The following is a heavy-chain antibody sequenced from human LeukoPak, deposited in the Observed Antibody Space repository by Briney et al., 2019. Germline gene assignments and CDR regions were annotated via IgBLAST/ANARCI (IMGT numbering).Heavy chain of an antibody. CDR3: AKMKGHPLPKYYMDV. J-gene: IGHJ6*01. CDR2: IGSSGSST. Sequence: GGSLRLSCAASGFNFGTYAMTWVRQAPGKGLEWVSSIGSSGSSTYYADSVKGRFTISRDNSKNTLYLEMNSLRAEDTAIYYCAKMKGHPLPKYYMDVWGQGTTVTVSS. V-gene: IGHV3-23*01. D-gene: IGHD1-26*01. CDR1: GFNFGTYA.